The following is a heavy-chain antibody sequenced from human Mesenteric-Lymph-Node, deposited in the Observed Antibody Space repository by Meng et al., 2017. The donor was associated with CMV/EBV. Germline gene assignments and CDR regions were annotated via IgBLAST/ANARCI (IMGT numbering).Heavy chain of an antibody. CDR1: GYCFRNYG. J-gene: IGHJ4*02. D-gene: IGHD3-16*01. CDR2: IMAGNGNT. V-gene: IGHV1-3*01. Sequence: KVYCKASGYCFRNYGMNWMRQAPGQRLEWMGWIMAGNGNTEYSQKLQDRVTINRDISASTVYMELTSLRFEDTALYYCVRHGGGDDSWGQGTLVTVSS. CDR3: VRHGGGDDS.